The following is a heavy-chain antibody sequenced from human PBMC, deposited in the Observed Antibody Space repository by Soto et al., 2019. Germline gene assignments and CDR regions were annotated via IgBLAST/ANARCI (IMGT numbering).Heavy chain of an antibody. CDR3: ARFDNSRGYLCYFDF. V-gene: IGHV4-59*01. CDR1: GGSISSYY. J-gene: IGHJ4*02. D-gene: IGHD3-22*01. Sequence: PSETLSLTCTVSGGSISSYYWSWIRQPPGKGLEWIGYIYYSGSTNYNPSLKSRVTISVDTSKNQFSLKLRSVTAADTAVFFCARFDNSRGYLCYFDFWGQGTLVTVSS. CDR2: IYYSGST.